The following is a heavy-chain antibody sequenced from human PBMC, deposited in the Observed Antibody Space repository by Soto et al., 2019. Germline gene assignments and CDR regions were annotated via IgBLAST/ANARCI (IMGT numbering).Heavy chain of an antibody. V-gene: IGHV5-51*01. CDR1: GYDFNTNW. CDR3: ARLPRDCNKTSCYYADH. D-gene: IGHD2-2*01. CDR2: MYPGDSDT. J-gene: IGHJ4*01. Sequence: GESLNISCRGSGYDFNTNWFGWVRQLPGKGLEWVGIMYPGDSDTRYNPSLQGHVTLSADVTVSTAFLQWRSLKTSDTGMYFCARLPRDCNKTSCYYADHWGHGTQVTVSS.